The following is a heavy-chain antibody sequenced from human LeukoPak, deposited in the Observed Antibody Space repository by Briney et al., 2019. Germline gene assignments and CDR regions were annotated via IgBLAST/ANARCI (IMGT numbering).Heavy chain of an antibody. CDR3: ARGRIAIFGVFMGFDY. V-gene: IGHV1-18*01. J-gene: IGHJ4*02. CDR2: ISAYNGNT. D-gene: IGHD3-3*01. CDR1: GYTFTSYG. Sequence: ASVKVSCKASGYTFTSYGISWGRQAPGQGLEWMGWISAYNGNTNYAQKLQGRVTMTTDTSTSTAYMELRSLRSDDTAVYYCARGRIAIFGVFMGFDYWGQGTLVTVSS.